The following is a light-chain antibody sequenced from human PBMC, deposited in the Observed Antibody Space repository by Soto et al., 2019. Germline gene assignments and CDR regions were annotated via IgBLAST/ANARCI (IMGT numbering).Light chain of an antibody. J-gene: IGKJ1*01. CDR3: QQYYNWPPWT. CDR2: GVS. CDR1: QIVSSN. V-gene: IGKV3-15*01. Sequence: EIVMTQSPATLSVSPGERATLSCRASQIVSSNLAWYQQKPGQAPRLLIYGVSTRATGIPARFSGSGSGTEFTLTISSLQSEDFAVYYCQQYYNWPPWTFGQGTKVEIK.